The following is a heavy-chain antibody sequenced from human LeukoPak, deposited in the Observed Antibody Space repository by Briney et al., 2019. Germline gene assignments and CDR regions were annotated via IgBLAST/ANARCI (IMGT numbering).Heavy chain of an antibody. V-gene: IGHV4-61*05. J-gene: IGHJ4*02. CDR1: GGSISSSSYY. D-gene: IGHD2-15*01. CDR2: IYYSGST. CDR3: ARAAGKRILYLLDY. Sequence: SETLSLTCTVSGGSISSSSYYWGWIRQPPGKGLEWIGYIYYSGSTNYNPSLKSRVTISVDTSKNQFSLKLSSVTAADTAVYYCARAAGKRILYLLDYWGQGTLVTVSS.